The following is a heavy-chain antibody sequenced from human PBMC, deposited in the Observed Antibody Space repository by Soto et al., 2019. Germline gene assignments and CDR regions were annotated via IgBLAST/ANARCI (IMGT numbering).Heavy chain of an antibody. CDR3: AGGRGSGSNWYFDL. D-gene: IGHD3-22*01. CDR1: GGSISNYY. CDR2: IYYSGST. J-gene: IGHJ2*01. V-gene: IGHV4-59*01. Sequence: QVQLQESGPGLVKPSETLSLTCTVSGGSISNYYWSWIRQPPGKGLEWIGYIYYSGSTNYNPSLKSRVTXXVXTXXSQSSLKLTSVTAADTAVYYCAGGRGSGSNWYFDLWGRGTLVTVSS.